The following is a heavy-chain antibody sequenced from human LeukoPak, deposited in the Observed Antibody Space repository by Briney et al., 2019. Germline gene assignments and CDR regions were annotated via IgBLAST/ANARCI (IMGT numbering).Heavy chain of an antibody. J-gene: IGHJ5*02. D-gene: IGHD3-10*01. V-gene: IGHV3-21*04. CDR2: ISSSSSYI. CDR3: ARDTARGFGEFSSWFDP. Sequence: GGSLRLSCAASGFTFSSYSMNWVRQAPGKGLEWASSISSSSSYIYYADSVKGRFTISRDNAKNSLYLQMNSLRAEDTAVYYCARDTARGFGEFSSWFDPWGQGTLVTVSS. CDR1: GFTFSSYS.